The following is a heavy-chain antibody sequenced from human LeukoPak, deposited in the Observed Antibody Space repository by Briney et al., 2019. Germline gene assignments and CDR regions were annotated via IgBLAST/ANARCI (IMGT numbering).Heavy chain of an antibody. V-gene: IGHV3-23*01. CDR2: ISDTGDST. Sequence: GGSLRLSCAASGFTFSRYGMTWVRQAPGKGLEWVSTISDTGDSTYYADSVKGRFTISRDNSENTLYLQMNGLRAEDTAVYYCAALPFSGVDYWGQGTLVTVSS. CDR1: GFTFSRYG. CDR3: AALPFSGVDY. J-gene: IGHJ4*02. D-gene: IGHD3-10*01.